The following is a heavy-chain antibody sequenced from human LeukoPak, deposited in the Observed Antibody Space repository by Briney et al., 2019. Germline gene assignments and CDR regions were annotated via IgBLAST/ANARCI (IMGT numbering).Heavy chain of an antibody. CDR1: GFTFSSYG. J-gene: IGHJ6*03. CDR2: IRYDGSNK. CDR3: AKDGDCSSTSCYVPLAYYYYYMDV. Sequence: GGSLRLSCAASGFTFSSYGMHWVRQAPGKGLEWVAFIRYDGSNKYYADSVKGRFTISRDNSKNTLYLQMNSLRAENTAVYYCAKDGDCSSTSCYVPLAYYYYYMDVWGKGTTVTVSS. V-gene: IGHV3-30*02. D-gene: IGHD2-2*01.